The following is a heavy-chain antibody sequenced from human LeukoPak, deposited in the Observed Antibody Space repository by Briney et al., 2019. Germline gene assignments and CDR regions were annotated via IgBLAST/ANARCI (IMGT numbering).Heavy chain of an antibody. CDR2: IKQDGSEK. Sequence: GGSLRLSCAASGFTFSSYWMSWVRQAPGKGLEWVANIKQDGSEKYYVDSVKGRFTISRDNAKNSLYLQLNSLRAEDTALYYCARGIDDGDNWFDSWGQGTLVTVSS. CDR3: ARGIDDGDNWFDS. J-gene: IGHJ5*01. D-gene: IGHD1-1*01. V-gene: IGHV3-7*03. CDR1: GFTFSSYW.